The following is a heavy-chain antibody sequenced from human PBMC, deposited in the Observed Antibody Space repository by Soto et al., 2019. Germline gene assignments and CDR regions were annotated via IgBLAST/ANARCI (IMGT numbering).Heavy chain of an antibody. CDR1: GGSFSGYY. CDR3: ARPRYGNNWLDP. CDR2: INHSGST. D-gene: IGHD5-18*01. Sequence: PSETLSLTCAVYGGSFSGYYWSWIRQPPGKGLEWIGEINHSGSTNYNPSLKSRVTISVDTSKNQFSLKLSSVTAADTAVYYCARPRYGNNWLDPWGQGTLVTVSS. J-gene: IGHJ5*02. V-gene: IGHV4-34*01.